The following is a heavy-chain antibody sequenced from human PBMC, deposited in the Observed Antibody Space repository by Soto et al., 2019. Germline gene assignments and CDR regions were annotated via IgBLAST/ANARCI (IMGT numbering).Heavy chain of an antibody. CDR2: IYYSGST. J-gene: IGHJ6*02. V-gene: IGHV4-39*01. CDR1: GGSISSSSYY. D-gene: IGHD3-22*01. Sequence: SETLSLTCTVSGGSISSSSYYWGWIRQPPGKGLEWIGSIYYSGSTYYNPSLKSRVTISVDTSKNQFSLKLSSVTAADTAVYYCARQPKSITMIVVVITHYYYCGMDVWGQGTTVTVSS. CDR3: ARQPKSITMIVVVITHYYYCGMDV.